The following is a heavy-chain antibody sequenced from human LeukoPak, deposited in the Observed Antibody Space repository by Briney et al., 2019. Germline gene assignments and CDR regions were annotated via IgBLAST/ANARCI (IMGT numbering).Heavy chain of an antibody. J-gene: IGHJ4*02. CDR1: GYTFTSYY. V-gene: IGHV1-46*01. D-gene: IGHD6-19*01. CDR3: ARDHGIAVAANVGAPDY. Sequence: ASVTVSCTASGYTFTSYYMHWVRQAPGQGLEWMGIINPSGGSTSYAQKFQGRVTMTRDTSTSTVYMELSSLRSEDTAVYYCARDHGIAVAANVGAPDYWGQGTLVTVSS. CDR2: INPSGGST.